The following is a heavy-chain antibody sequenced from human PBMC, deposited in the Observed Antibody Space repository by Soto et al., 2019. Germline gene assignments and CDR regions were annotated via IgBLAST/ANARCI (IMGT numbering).Heavy chain of an antibody. CDR2: IIPISAPT. D-gene: IGHD2-21*02. J-gene: IGHJ1*01. CDR3: AQQPRRDSLQH. CDR1: GGTFSSYA. Sequence: ASVKVSCKASGGTFSSYAISWVRQAPGQGLEWMGGIIPISAPTNFAQKFQGRVTITADESTRTAYMEMSSLRYEDTAVYYCAQQPRRDSLQHWGQGPLVTVFS. V-gene: IGHV1-69*13.